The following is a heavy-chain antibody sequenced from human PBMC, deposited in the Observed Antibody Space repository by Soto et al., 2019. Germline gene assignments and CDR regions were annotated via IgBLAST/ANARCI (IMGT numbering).Heavy chain of an antibody. J-gene: IGHJ4*02. V-gene: IGHV4-34*01. CDR3: AREYYYDSSGFDY. Sequence: PSETLSLTCAVYGGSFSGYSWTWIRQPPGTGLEWIGEINHSGSTNYNPSLKSRVTISVDTSKNQFSLKLTSVTAADTAVYYCAREYYYDSSGFDYWGQGTLVTVSS. CDR2: INHSGST. D-gene: IGHD3-22*01. CDR1: GGSFSGYS.